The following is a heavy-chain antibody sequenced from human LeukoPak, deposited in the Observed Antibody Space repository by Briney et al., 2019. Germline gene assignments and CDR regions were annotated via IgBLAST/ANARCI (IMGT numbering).Heavy chain of an antibody. Sequence: WGSLRLSCAASGFTFSNSWMSWVRQAPGKGLEWVASIKQDESERYYVDSVKGRFTISRDNAKKSLSLQMNSLRAEDTAVYFCARGPFWGQGTLVTVSS. CDR3: ARGPF. V-gene: IGHV3-7*01. CDR2: IKQDESER. J-gene: IGHJ4*02. CDR1: GFTFSNSW.